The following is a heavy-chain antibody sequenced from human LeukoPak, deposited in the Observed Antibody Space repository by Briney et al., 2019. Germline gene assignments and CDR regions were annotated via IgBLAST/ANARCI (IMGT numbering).Heavy chain of an antibody. CDR2: IYPGDSET. V-gene: IGHV5-51*01. Sequence: GESLKISCKGSGYKFPDYWIAWVRQMPGRGLECMGIIYPGDSETTYNPSFQGHVTISADKSTNTAYLQWNSLKASDSGMYYCARRLAEWQSWFDPWGQGTPVTVSS. CDR1: GYKFPDYW. J-gene: IGHJ5*02. D-gene: IGHD3-3*02. CDR3: ARRLAEWQSWFDP.